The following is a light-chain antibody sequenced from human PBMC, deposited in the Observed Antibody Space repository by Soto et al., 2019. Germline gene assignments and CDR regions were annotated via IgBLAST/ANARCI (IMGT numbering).Light chain of an antibody. CDR1: QGIRND. Sequence: AIQMTQPPSSLSASVGDRVTITCRASQGIRNDLGWYQQKPGKAPKLLIYAASSLQSGVPSRFSGSGSSTDFTLTISSLQPEDFATYYCLQDYNYPYTFGQGTKLEIK. J-gene: IGKJ2*01. CDR2: AAS. V-gene: IGKV1-6*01. CDR3: LQDYNYPYT.